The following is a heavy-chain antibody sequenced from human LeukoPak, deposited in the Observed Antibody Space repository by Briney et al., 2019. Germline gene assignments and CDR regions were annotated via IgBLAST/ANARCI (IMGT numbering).Heavy chain of an antibody. J-gene: IGHJ3*02. CDR2: INPDTGGT. Sequence: ASVKVSCKASGYTFTDYYMHWVRQAPGQGLEWMGWINPDTGGTYYAQTFQGRVTMTRDTSISTAYMDLSRLRSDDTAIYYCARDLKVLLVATDGAFDIWGQGTMVTVSS. CDR1: GYTFTDYY. D-gene: IGHD2/OR15-2a*01. V-gene: IGHV1-2*02. CDR3: ARDLKVLLVATDGAFDI.